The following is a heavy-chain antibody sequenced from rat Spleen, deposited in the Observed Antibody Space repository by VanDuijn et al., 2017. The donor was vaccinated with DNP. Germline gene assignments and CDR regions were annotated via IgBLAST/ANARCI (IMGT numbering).Heavy chain of an antibody. CDR3: ARLGYYGYKDY. V-gene: IGHV5-31*01. CDR2: ITSRSGIT. CDR1: GFTFSYYW. J-gene: IGHJ2*01. D-gene: IGHD1-9*01. Sequence: EVQLVESGGDLVQPGRSLKLSCVASGFTFSYYWMAWVRQVPGKGLEWIASITSRSGITSYPDSVRGRFTISRDNAQNTLYLQMRKPGSEDTATYYCARLGYYGYKDYWGQGVMVTVSS.